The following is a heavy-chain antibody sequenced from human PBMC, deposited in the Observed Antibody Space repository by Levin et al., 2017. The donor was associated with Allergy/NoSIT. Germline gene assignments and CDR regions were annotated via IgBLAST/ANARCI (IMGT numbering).Heavy chain of an antibody. CDR1: GFTFDDYG. CDR3: ARYGSGSDYGTYYYYGMDV. D-gene: IGHD3-10*01. V-gene: IGHV3-20*01. CDR2: INWNGGST. Sequence: GGSLRLSCAASGFTFDDYGMSWVRQAPGKGLEWVSGINWNGGSTGYADSVKGRFTISRDNAKNSLYLQMNSLRAEDTALYHCARYGSGSDYGTYYYYGMDVWGQGTTVTVSS. J-gene: IGHJ6*02.